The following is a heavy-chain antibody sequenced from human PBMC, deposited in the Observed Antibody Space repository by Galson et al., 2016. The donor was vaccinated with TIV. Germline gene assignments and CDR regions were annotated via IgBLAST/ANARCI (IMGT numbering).Heavy chain of an antibody. CDR2: IYWDDDK. CDR3: AHANLQWLIQAFDF. Sequence: PALVKPTQTLTLTYTFSGFSLNTRGVGVGWIRQPPGKALEWLALIYWDDDKRYSPSLKNRLTITKDTSKNQVVLTMTNMDPVDTATYYCAHANLQWLIQAFDFWGQGTLVTVSS. V-gene: IGHV2-5*02. D-gene: IGHD6-19*01. CDR1: GFSLNTRGVG. J-gene: IGHJ4*02.